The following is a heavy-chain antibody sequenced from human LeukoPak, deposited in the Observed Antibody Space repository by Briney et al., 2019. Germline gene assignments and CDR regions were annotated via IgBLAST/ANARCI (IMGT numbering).Heavy chain of an antibody. V-gene: IGHV3-21*04. Sequence: PGGSLRLSCAASGFTFSSYSMNWVRQAPGKGLEWVSSISSSSSYIYYADSVKGRFTTSRDNAKNSLYLQMNSLRAEDTAVYYCAKDQEFPKYCSSTSCSLDYWGQGTLVTVSS. J-gene: IGHJ4*02. D-gene: IGHD2-2*01. CDR3: AKDQEFPKYCSSTSCSLDY. CDR2: ISSSSSYI. CDR1: GFTFSSYS.